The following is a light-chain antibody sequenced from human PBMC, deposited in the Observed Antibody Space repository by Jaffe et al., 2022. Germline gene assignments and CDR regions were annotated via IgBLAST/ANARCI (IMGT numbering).Light chain of an antibody. Sequence: YEVTQPPSVSLSPGQTARITCSGHALTKQYVYWYQKKPGQAPVTVIYRDSERPSGIPERFSGSSSGTTVTLTISGVQAVDEADYYCQSADSSGTYHVFGGGTKLTVL. J-gene: IGLJ2*01. CDR1: ALTKQY. CDR2: RDS. CDR3: QSADSSGTYHV. V-gene: IGLV3-25*03.